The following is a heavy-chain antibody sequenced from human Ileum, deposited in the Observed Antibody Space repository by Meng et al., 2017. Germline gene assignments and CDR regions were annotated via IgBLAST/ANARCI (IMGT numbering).Heavy chain of an antibody. CDR3: AKDYLAGSHDARDYRFDY. CDR1: GFTFNNYA. CDR2: INTSGGKA. Sequence: GGSLRLSCAVSGFTFNNYAMTWVRQAPGKGLEWVSTINTSGGKAYYADSVKGRFTISRDNSKNTLYLQMDSLRAEDTAVYYCAKDYLAGSHDARDYRFDYWGQGTLVTVSS. J-gene: IGHJ4*02. D-gene: IGHD2-21*01. V-gene: IGHV3-23*01.